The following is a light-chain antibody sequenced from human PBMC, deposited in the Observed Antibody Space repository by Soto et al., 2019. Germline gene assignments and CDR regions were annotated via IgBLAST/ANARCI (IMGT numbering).Light chain of an antibody. CDR2: GAS. CDR3: QQYSNSPPLT. Sequence: EILLTQSPSTLSLSPGERATLSCRAIQIVSSNYLAWYQQKPGQAPRLLIKGASSRATGIPDRFSGSGSGTDFTLTISRLEPEDFAVYYCQQYSNSPPLTFGGGTKVDI. V-gene: IGKV3-20*01. CDR1: QIVSSNY. J-gene: IGKJ4*01.